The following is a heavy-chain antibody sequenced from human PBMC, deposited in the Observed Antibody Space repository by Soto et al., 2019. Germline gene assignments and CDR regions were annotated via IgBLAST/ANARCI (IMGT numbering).Heavy chain of an antibody. V-gene: IGHV3-53*01. J-gene: IGHJ6*02. CDR2: IYSGGST. CDR1: GFTVSDNY. Sequence: LRLSCAASGFTVSDNYMNWVRQAPGKGLEWVSVIYSGGSTYYTDSVKGRFTISRDNSKNTLYLQMNSLRAEDTAVYYCARGYPTGGNGLDVWGQGTTVTVSS. D-gene: IGHD2-15*01. CDR3: ARGYPTGGNGLDV.